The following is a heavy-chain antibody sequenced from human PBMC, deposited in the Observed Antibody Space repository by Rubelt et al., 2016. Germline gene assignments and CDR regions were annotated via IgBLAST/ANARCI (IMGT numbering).Heavy chain of an antibody. CDR2: ITSSSDYI. J-gene: IGHJ4*02. Sequence: EVQLVESGGGLVQPGGSLRLSCAASGFTFSTYSMNWVRQAPGKGLEWVSSITSSSDYIYYADSVKGRFTISRDNAKNSLYLQMNSLRAEDTAVYYCARSESTTNYGGNSGYWGQGTLVTVSS. CDR3: ARSESTTNYGGNSGY. CDR1: GFTFSTYS. D-gene: IGHD4-23*01. V-gene: IGHV3-21*01.